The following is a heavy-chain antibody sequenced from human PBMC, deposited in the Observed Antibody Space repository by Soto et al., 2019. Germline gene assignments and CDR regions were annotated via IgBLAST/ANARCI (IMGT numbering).Heavy chain of an antibody. CDR3: ASSGKQQTDDAFDI. J-gene: IGHJ3*02. Sequence: SETLSLSCTVSGGSISSYYWSWIRQPPGKGLEWIGYIYYSGSTNYNPSLKSRVTISVDTSKNQFSLKLSSVTAADTAVYYCASSGKQQTDDAFDIWGQATMVTVSS. V-gene: IGHV4-59*12. CDR2: IYYSGST. CDR1: GGSISSYY. D-gene: IGHD6-13*01.